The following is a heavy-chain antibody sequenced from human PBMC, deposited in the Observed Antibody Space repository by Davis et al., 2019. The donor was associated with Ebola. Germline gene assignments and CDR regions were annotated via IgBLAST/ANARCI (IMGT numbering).Heavy chain of an antibody. D-gene: IGHD3-10*01. CDR3: ATGLDY. Sequence: GESLKISCAASGFTFSSYGMHWVRQAPGKGLEWVAVISNDGSNKYYADSVKGRFTISRDNSKNTLYLQMNSLRAEDTAVYYCATGLDYWGQGTLVTVSS. J-gene: IGHJ4*02. CDR1: GFTFSSYG. V-gene: IGHV3-30*03. CDR2: ISNDGSNK.